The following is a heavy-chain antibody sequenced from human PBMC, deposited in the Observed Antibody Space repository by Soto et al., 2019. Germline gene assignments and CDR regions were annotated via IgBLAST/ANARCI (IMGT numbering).Heavy chain of an antibody. CDR3: VKDRWVDY. D-gene: IGHD1-26*01. J-gene: IGHJ4*02. V-gene: IGHV3-64D*06. CDR2: ISSNGGST. Sequence: GGSLRLSCSVFGFTFSNYDMNWVRQAPGKGLEYVSSISSNGGSTYYADSVKGRFTISRDNSKSTLYLQMSSLRPEDAAVYYCVKDRWVDYWGQGALVTVSS. CDR1: GFTFSNYD.